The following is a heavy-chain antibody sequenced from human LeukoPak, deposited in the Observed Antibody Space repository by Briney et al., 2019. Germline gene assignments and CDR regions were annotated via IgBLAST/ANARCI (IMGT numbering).Heavy chain of an antibody. D-gene: IGHD5-18*01. CDR3: ARDRDTAMGFPPHFDY. CDR1: GGSISSGDYY. V-gene: IGHV4-30-4*01. J-gene: IGHJ4*02. Sequence: SETLSLTCTVSGGSISSGDYYWSWIRQPPGKGLEWIGYIYYSGSTYYNPSLKSRVTISVDTSKNQFSLKLSSVTAADTAVYYCARDRDTAMGFPPHFDYWGQGTLVTVSS. CDR2: IYYSGST.